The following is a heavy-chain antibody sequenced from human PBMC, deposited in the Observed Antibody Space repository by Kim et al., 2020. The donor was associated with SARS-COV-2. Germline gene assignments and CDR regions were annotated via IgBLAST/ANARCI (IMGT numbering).Heavy chain of an antibody. J-gene: IGHJ4*02. V-gene: IGHV7-4-1*02. D-gene: IGHD2-2*02. Sequence: GPGLAWMGWINTTTGNPPYAQGFTGRFVFSLDTSVTTAFLQISSLKAADSAVYYCARAQCTTTDCYRSYWGQGTLVTVSS. CDR2: INTTTGNP. CDR3: ARAQCTTTDCYRSY.